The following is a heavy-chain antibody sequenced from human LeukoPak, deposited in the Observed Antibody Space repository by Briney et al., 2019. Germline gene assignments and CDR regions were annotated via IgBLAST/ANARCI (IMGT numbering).Heavy chain of an antibody. CDR2: ISTSGVST. D-gene: IGHD1-26*01. CDR3: AKNTSGTYLDY. Sequence: GGSLRLSCAASGFTFGSYAMTWVRQAPGKGLEWVSSISTSGVSTNYAVSVKGRFTISRDNSKTMVYLRMNSLRAEDTAVYYCAKNTSGTYLDYWGQGILVTVSS. J-gene: IGHJ4*02. CDR1: GFTFGSYA. V-gene: IGHV3-23*01.